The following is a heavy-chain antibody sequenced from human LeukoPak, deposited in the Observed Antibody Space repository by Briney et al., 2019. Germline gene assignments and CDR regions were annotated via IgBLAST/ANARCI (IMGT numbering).Heavy chain of an antibody. CDR1: GDTVSSNTAA. CDR2: TYYRSKWTT. V-gene: IGHV6-1*01. J-gene: IGHJ6*02. CDR3: TRQRSTSTEYYGLDV. D-gene: IGHD6-6*01. Sequence: SQTLLLTCAISGDTVSSNTAAWNWIRQSPSRGLEWLGSTYYRSKWTTDYAVSVQNRITIKPDTSTNQFSLQLRSATPEDTAVYYCTRQRSTSTEYYGLDVWGQGTTVTVSS.